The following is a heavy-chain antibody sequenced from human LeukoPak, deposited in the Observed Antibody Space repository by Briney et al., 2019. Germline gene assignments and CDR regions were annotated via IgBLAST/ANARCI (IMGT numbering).Heavy chain of an antibody. CDR3: AKDLTYGEYAGGDAFDI. CDR2: ISGSGST. Sequence: GGSLRLSCAASGFTFRTYGMNWVRQAPGKGLEWVSVISGSGSTYYADSVKGRFTISRDNPKNTLYLQMNSLRAEDTAVYYCAKDLTYGEYAGGDAFDIWGQGTMVTVSS. V-gene: IGHV3-23*01. CDR1: GFTFRTYG. D-gene: IGHD4-17*01. J-gene: IGHJ3*02.